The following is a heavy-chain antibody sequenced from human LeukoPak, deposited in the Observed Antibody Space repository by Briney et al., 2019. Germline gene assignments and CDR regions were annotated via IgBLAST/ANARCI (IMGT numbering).Heavy chain of an antibody. CDR1: GFTFSYFW. D-gene: IGHD3-3*01. V-gene: IGHV3-74*01. Sequence: GESLRLSCAASGFTFSYFWMHWFRQTPGKGLVWVSCINTDGSYSTYADSVKGRFTISRDNSKNTLYLQMNSLRAEDTAVYYCAKGNDFWSGYSDYWGQGTLVTVSS. CDR2: INTDGSYS. CDR3: AKGNDFWSGYSDY. J-gene: IGHJ4*02.